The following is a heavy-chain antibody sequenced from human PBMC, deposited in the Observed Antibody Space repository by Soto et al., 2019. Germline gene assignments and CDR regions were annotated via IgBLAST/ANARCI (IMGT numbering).Heavy chain of an antibody. CDR2: ISYDGSNK. J-gene: IGHJ4*02. CDR1: GFTFSSYG. Sequence: PGGSLRLSCAASGFTFSSYGMHWVRQAPGKGLEWVAVISYDGSNKYYADSVKGRFTISRDNSKNTLYLQMNSLRAEDTAVYYCAKDRGYCSGGSCYSTYYFDYWGQGTLVTVPS. CDR3: AKDRGYCSGGSCYSTYYFDY. V-gene: IGHV3-30*18. D-gene: IGHD2-15*01.